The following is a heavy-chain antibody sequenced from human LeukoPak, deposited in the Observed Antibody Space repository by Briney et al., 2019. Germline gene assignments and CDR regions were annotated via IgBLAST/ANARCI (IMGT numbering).Heavy chain of an antibody. V-gene: IGHV1-18*01. CDR2: ISAYNGNT. J-gene: IGHJ4*02. CDR3: AVVRSGSYFGIDY. Sequence: ASVKVSCKASGYTFTSYGISWVRQAPGQGLEWMGWISAYNGNTNYAQKFQGRVTMTRNTSISTAYMELSSLRSEDTAVYYCAVVRSGSYFGIDYWGQGTLVTVSS. D-gene: IGHD1-26*01. CDR1: GYTFTSYG.